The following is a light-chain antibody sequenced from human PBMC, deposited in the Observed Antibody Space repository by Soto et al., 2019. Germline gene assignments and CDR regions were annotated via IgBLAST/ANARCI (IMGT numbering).Light chain of an antibody. V-gene: IGKV3-15*01. Sequence: EIVMTQSPATLSVSPGERATLSCSASQSVSSNLAWYQQKPGQAPRLLIYGASTRATGIPARFSGSGSGTEFTLTISSLQSEDCAVYYCQQYNNWPFTFGGGTKVDIK. J-gene: IGKJ4*01. CDR3: QQYNNWPFT. CDR2: GAS. CDR1: QSVSSN.